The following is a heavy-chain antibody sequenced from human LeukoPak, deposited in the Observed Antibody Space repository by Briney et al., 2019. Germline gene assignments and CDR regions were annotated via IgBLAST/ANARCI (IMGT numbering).Heavy chain of an antibody. CDR3: ARLHISPSTVSYGMDV. Sequence: GGSLRLSCAASGFTFSSYSMNWVRQAPGKGLEWVSYISSSSSTIYYADTVKGRFTISRDNAKNSLYLQMNSLRDEDTAVYYCARLHISPSTVSYGMDVWGQGTTVTVSS. V-gene: IGHV3-48*02. CDR2: ISSSSSTI. D-gene: IGHD4-17*01. J-gene: IGHJ6*02. CDR1: GFTFSSYS.